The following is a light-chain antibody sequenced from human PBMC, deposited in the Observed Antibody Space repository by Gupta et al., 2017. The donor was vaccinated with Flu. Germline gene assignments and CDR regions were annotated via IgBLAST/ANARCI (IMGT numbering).Light chain of an antibody. CDR2: SND. CDR3: GVWDSSLTAFV. V-gene: IGLV1-51*01. CDR1: SSNIGSNY. J-gene: IGLJ1*01. Sequence: QSVLTQSPSVSAAPGQKVTIPCSGTSSNIGSNYVSWYLQLPGTAPKLLIFSNDKRPSGIPGRFSASKSGASATLDISGLQTGDEADYYCGVWDSSLTAFVFGAGTKVTVL.